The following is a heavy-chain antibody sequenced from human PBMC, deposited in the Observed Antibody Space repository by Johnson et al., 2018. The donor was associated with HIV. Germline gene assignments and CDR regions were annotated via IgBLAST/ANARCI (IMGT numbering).Heavy chain of an antibody. CDR3: ARVWVVEVARGGFDI. CDR1: GFTFSSYA. D-gene: IGHD2-15*01. V-gene: IGHV3-23*04. CDR2: ISGSGGST. Sequence: VQLVESGGGLVQPGGSLRLSCAASGFTFSSYAMSWVRQAPGKGLEWVSAISGSGGSTYYADSVKGRFTISRYNSKNTVYLQMNSLRGEDTAVYYCARVWVVEVARGGFDIWGQGTMVTVSS. J-gene: IGHJ3*02.